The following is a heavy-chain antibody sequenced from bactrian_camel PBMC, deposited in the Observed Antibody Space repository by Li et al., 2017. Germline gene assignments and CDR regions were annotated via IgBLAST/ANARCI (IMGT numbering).Heavy chain of an antibody. CDR2: IGSDGST. Sequence: HVQLVESGGGSVQSGGSQRLSCAASGYPSSSRCVGWFRQVPGNEREAVATIGSDGSTNYLDSVKGRFTISQNNAKNTVYLQIDSLNPEDTAMYYCSAARWWPNDSGICYPPQWRGGKFSYWGQGTQVTVS. V-gene: IGHV3S53*01. CDR3: SAARWWPNDSGICYPPQWRGGKFSY. D-gene: IGHD2*01. CDR1: GYPSSSRC. J-gene: IGHJ6*01.